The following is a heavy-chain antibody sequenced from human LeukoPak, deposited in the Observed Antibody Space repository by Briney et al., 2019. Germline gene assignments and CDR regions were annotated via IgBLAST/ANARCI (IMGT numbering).Heavy chain of an antibody. D-gene: IGHD3-3*01. CDR3: AKQFLDTN. CDR2: INAVYANT. V-gene: IGHV3-23*01. CDR1: GFMFNNFA. Sequence: PGRSLRLSCAASGFMFNNFAMTWVRQAPGKGLEWVSTINAVYANTHYADSVKRRFTVSRDNPKNTLYLQMNSLRAEDTAVYYCAKQFLDTNWGQGTLVTVSS. J-gene: IGHJ4*02.